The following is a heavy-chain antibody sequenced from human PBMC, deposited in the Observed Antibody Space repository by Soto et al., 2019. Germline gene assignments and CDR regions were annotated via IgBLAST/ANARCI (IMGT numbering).Heavy chain of an antibody. CDR3: IRDPYGST. Sequence: GGSLRLSCAASGVPFSTAWMTWVRQAPGRGLEWVARIKTTSDGGTIHYAAPVKGRFTISRDDSKDTLFLQMNSLKIEDTALYYCIRDPYGSTWGQGTLVTVSS. V-gene: IGHV3-15*01. D-gene: IGHD3-10*01. CDR2: IKTTSDGGTI. J-gene: IGHJ5*02. CDR1: GVPFSTAW.